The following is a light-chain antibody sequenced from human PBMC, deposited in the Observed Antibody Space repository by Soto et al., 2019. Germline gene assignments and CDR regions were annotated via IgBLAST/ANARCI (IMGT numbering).Light chain of an antibody. Sequence: EIVLTQSPGTLSLSPGERATLSCRASQSVGSRFLAWYQQKPGQAPRVLIYGASSRATGIPDRFSGSGSGTDFTLIISRLEPEDFAMYYCQQYDSSRTFGQGTKVEMK. J-gene: IGKJ1*01. V-gene: IGKV3-20*01. CDR1: QSVGSRF. CDR2: GAS. CDR3: QQYDSSRT.